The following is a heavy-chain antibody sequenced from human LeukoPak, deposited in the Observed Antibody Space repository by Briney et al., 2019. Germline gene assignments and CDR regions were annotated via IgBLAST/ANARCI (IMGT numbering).Heavy chain of an antibody. Sequence: GGSLRLSCAASGFTFSSYGMHWVRQAPGKGLEWVAIISYDGSKKYYADSAKGRFTISRDNSKNTLYLEMNSLRAEDTAVYYCAKVLRTGTTRLYYYYGMDVWGQGTTVTVSS. CDR3: AKVLRTGTTRLYYYYGMDV. D-gene: IGHD1-1*01. V-gene: IGHV3-30*18. J-gene: IGHJ6*02. CDR1: GFTFSSYG. CDR2: ISYDGSKK.